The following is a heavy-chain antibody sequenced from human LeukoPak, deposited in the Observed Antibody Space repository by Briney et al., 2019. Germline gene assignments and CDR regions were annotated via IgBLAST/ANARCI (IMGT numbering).Heavy chain of an antibody. CDR2: ISFDGSIT. CDR1: GFTFSSYG. D-gene: IGHD3-22*01. J-gene: IGHJ4*02. V-gene: IGHV3-30*18. Sequence: PGRSLRLSCAASGFTFSSYGMHWVRQAPGKGLEWVAIISFDGSITYYADSVRGRFTISRDNSKNTLYLQMNSLRAEDTAVYYCAKDAYYYESSSYYFDYWGQGTLVTVSS. CDR3: AKDAYYYESSSYYFDY.